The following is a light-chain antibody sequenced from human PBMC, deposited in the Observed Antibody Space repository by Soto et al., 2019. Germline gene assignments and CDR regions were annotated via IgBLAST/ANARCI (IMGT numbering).Light chain of an antibody. Sequence: EILMTQSPATLSVSPGERATLSCRASQSVSSNLAWYQQKPGQAPRLLIYGASTRATGIPARFSGSGYGTEFTLTISSLQSEDFAAYYCQQYNNWPPWTFGQGTTVDFK. CDR2: GAS. J-gene: IGKJ1*01. V-gene: IGKV3-15*01. CDR3: QQYNNWPPWT. CDR1: QSVSSN.